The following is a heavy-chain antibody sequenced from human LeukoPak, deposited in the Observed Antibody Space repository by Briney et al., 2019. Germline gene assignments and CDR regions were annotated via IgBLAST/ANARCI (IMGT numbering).Heavy chain of an antibody. D-gene: IGHD1-26*01. J-gene: IGHJ4*02. CDR3: ASRVVGATNDFDY. Sequence: PSETLSLTCTVSGGSISSSSYYWGWIRQPPGKGLEWIGSIHYSGSTYYNPSLKSRVTISVDTSKNQFSLKLSSVTAADTAVYYCASRVVGATNDFDYWGQGTLVTVSS. CDR2: IHYSGST. V-gene: IGHV4-39*01. CDR1: GGSISSSSYY.